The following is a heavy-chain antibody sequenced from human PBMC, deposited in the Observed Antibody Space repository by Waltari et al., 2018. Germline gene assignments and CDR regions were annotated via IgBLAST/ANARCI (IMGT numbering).Heavy chain of an antibody. CDR1: GYSISSGYY. Sequence: QVQLQESGPGLVKPSETLSLTCAVSGYSISSGYYWGWIREPPGKGLEGIGSIYHSGSTSYNPSLKSRVTISVATSKNHFSLKLSSVTAADTAVYYCARASGGGLPQYNWFDPWGQGTLVTVSS. D-gene: IGHD1-26*01. J-gene: IGHJ5*02. CDR3: ARASGGGLPQYNWFDP. CDR2: IYHSGST. V-gene: IGHV4-38-2*01.